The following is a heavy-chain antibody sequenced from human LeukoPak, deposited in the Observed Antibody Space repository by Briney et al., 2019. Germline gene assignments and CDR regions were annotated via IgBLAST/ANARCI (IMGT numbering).Heavy chain of an antibody. CDR3: TRYNNDHFDY. J-gene: IGHJ4*02. D-gene: IGHD1-1*01. CDR2: IAYDGSRA. V-gene: IGHV3-33*01. Sequence: GGSLRLSCAGSGFTFGGYGMHWFRQTPGEGLEWVAVIAYDGSRAFYADSVKGRFTISRDNSKNTMSVQMDDLRAEDTAVYYCTRYNNDHFDYWGQGTLVTASS. CDR1: GFTFGGYG.